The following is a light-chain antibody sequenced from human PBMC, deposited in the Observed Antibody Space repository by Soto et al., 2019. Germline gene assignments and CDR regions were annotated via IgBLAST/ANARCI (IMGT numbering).Light chain of an antibody. Sequence: QSVLTQPPSVSGAPGQRLTISCTGSRSNIGAGHVVHWYQQFPGRAPNLLIYGSSNRPSGVPDRFSGSKSGTSASLAITGLQAEDEADYYCQSYDNGLSASVFGGGTKLTVL. CDR3: QSYDNGLSASV. CDR1: RSNIGAGHV. J-gene: IGLJ2*01. V-gene: IGLV1-40*01. CDR2: GSS.